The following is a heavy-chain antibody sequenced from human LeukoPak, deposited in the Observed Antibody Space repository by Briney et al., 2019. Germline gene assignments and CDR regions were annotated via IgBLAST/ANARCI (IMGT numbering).Heavy chain of an antibody. Sequence: PSETLSLTCTVSGGSISSYYWSWIRQPPGKGLEWIGYIYYSGSTNYNPSLKSRVTISVDTSKNQFSLKLSSVTAADTAVYYCAKFGDGVVAATPGDYYYYMDVWGKGTTVTVSS. CDR2: IYYSGST. CDR1: GGSISSYY. D-gene: IGHD2-15*01. V-gene: IGHV4-59*01. CDR3: AKFGDGVVAATPGDYYYYMDV. J-gene: IGHJ6*03.